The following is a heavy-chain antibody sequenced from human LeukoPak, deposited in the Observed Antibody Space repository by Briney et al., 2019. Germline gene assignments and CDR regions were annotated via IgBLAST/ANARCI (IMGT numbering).Heavy chain of an antibody. Sequence: ASVKVSCKVSGYTLTAFSMHWVRQAPGKGLEWMGGFDSENGETIYAQKFQGRVTMTEDTSIDTAYMELSSLRSEDTALYYCTSLLADLQGYYFDYWGQGILVTVSS. V-gene: IGHV1-24*01. CDR2: FDSENGET. CDR1: GYTLTAFS. D-gene: IGHD6-19*01. CDR3: TSLLADLQGYYFDY. J-gene: IGHJ4*02.